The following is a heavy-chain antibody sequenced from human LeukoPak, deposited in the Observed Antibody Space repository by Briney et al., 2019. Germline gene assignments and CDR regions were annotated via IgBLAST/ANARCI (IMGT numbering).Heavy chain of an antibody. CDR1: GGTFSSYA. CDR2: IIPIFGTA. CDR3: ARDPRSFTMVRGICWFDP. V-gene: IGHV1-69*01. D-gene: IGHD3-10*01. J-gene: IGHJ5*02. Sequence: GASVKVSCKASGGTFSSYAISWVRQAPGQGLEWMGGIIPIFGTANYAQKFQGRVTITADESTSTAYMELSSLRSEDTAVYYCARDPRSFTMVRGICWFDPWGQGTLVTVSS.